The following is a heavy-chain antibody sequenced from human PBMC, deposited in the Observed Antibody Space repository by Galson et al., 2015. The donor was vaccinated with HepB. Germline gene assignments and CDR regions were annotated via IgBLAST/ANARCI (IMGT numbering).Heavy chain of an antibody. Sequence: SLRLSCAASGFTFSSYGMHWVRQAPGKGLEWVAVISYDGSNKYYADSVKGRFTISRDNSKNTLYLQMNSLRAEDTAVYYCAKASSSSGWDTFQHWGQGTLVTVSS. J-gene: IGHJ1*01. CDR2: ISYDGSNK. CDR1: GFTFSSYG. V-gene: IGHV3-30*18. CDR3: AKASSSSGWDTFQH. D-gene: IGHD6-19*01.